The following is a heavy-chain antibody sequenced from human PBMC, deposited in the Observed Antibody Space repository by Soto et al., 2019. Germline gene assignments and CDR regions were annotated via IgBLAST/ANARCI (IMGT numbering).Heavy chain of an antibody. D-gene: IGHD3-10*01. V-gene: IGHV4-31*03. J-gene: IGHJ4*02. CDR2: IYYSGST. Sequence: QVQLQESGPGLVKPSQTLSLTCTVSGGSISSGGYYWSWIRQHPGKGLEWIGYIYYSGSTSYNPSLKRRVTISVDTSKNQVYLKLSSVTAADTAVYYCARETGLVRGVTVNYFDYWGQGTLVTVSS. CDR1: GGSISSGGYY. CDR3: ARETGLVRGVTVNYFDY.